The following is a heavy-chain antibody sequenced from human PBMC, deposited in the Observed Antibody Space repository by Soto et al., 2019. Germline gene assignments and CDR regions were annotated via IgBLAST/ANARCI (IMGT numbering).Heavy chain of an antibody. J-gene: IGHJ6*02. V-gene: IGHV1-3*01. Sequence: QVQLVQSGAEVKKPGASVKVSCKASGYTFTRYAMHWVRQAPGQRLEWMGWINAGNGNTKYSQKFQGRVTITRDTSASTAYMELSSLRSEDTAVYYCARIPGSGGMDVWGQGTTVTVSS. D-gene: IGHD6-19*01. CDR3: ARIPGSGGMDV. CDR2: INAGNGNT. CDR1: GYTFTRYA.